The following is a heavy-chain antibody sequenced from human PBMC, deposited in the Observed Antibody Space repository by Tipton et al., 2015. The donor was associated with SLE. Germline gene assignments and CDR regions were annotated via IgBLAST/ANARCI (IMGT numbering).Heavy chain of an antibody. V-gene: IGHV4-39*07. CDR3: ARAVVITMVQGPRGWFDP. J-gene: IGHJ5*02. CDR2: IYYSGST. Sequence: TLSLTCTVSGGSISSYYWSWIRQPPGKGLEWIGSIYYSGSTYYNPSLKSRVTISVDTSKNQFSLKLSSVTAADTAVYYCARAVVITMVQGPRGWFDPWGQGTLVTVSS. CDR1: GGSISSYY. D-gene: IGHD3-10*01.